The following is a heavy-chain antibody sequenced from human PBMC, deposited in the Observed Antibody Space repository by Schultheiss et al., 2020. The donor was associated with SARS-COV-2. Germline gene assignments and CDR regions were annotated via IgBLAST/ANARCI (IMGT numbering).Heavy chain of an antibody. CDR2: IYYSGST. Sequence: SETLSLTCAVYGGSFSGYYWSWIRQTPGKGLEWIGSIYYSGSTYYNPSLKSRVTISVDTSKNQFSLSLSSVTGTDTAVYYCARRTSDSGYDVIDYWGQGTLVTVSS. J-gene: IGHJ4*02. D-gene: IGHD5-12*01. CDR3: ARRTSDSGYDVIDY. CDR1: GGSFSGYY. V-gene: IGHV4-34*01.